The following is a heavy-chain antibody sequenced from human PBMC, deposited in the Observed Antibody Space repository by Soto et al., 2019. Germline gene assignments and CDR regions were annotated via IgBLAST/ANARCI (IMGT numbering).Heavy chain of an antibody. CDR3: AREYCSRTSCYGVDY. Sequence: QVQLVQSGTEVKKPGASVKVSCRASGYTFSTYGISWVRQAPGHGPEWMGWISTYHGDTKYAEKVQGRVTMTTDTSTTTAYMELRSLISDDTAVYYCAREYCSRTSCYGVDYWGQGTLVTVSS. V-gene: IGHV1-18*01. CDR2: ISTYHGDT. CDR1: GYTFSTYG. D-gene: IGHD2-2*01. J-gene: IGHJ4*02.